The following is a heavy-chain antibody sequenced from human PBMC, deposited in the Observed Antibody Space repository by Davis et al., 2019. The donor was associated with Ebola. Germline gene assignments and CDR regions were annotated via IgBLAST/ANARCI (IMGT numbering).Heavy chain of an antibody. CDR3: ARAGFGSTWFDC. D-gene: IGHD6-13*01. CDR2: IGAAGDT. Sequence: PGGSLRLSCAASRFTFRSYDMHWVRQATGKGLEWVSAIGAAGDTYYPVSVKGRFTISRENAQNSLYLQMNSLRAEDTAVYYCARAGFGSTWFDCWGQGILVTVSS. CDR1: RFTFRSYD. J-gene: IGHJ5*01. V-gene: IGHV3-13*01.